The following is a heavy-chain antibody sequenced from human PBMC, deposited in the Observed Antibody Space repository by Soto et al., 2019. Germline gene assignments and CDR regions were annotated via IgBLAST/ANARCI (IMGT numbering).Heavy chain of an antibody. CDR1: RFTFSSYT. J-gene: IGHJ6*02. CDR2: ISYDGSDR. CDR3: ASGGLEWLPKRYYYGMDV. D-gene: IGHD3-3*01. V-gene: IGHV3-30-3*01. Sequence: QVHLVESGGGVVQPGRSLRLSCAASRFTFSSYTMHWVRQAPGKGLEWVAVISYDGSDRYYADSAKGRFTISRDNSKNTLYLQMNSLRDEDTAVYFCASGGLEWLPKRYYYGMDVWGQGTTVTVSS.